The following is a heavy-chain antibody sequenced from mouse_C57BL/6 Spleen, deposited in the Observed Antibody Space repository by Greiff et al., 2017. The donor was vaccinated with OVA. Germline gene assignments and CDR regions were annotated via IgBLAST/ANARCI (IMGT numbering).Heavy chain of an antibody. Sequence: VQLQESGAELVRPGASVTLSCKASGYTFTDYEMHWVKQTPVHGLEWIGAIDPETGGTAYNQKFKGKAILTADKSSSTAYMELRSLTSEDSAVYYFTREGGMGYLDYWGQGTTLTVSS. CDR2: IDPETGGT. V-gene: IGHV1-15*01. J-gene: IGHJ2*01. CDR3: TREGGMGYLDY. CDR1: GYTFTDYE.